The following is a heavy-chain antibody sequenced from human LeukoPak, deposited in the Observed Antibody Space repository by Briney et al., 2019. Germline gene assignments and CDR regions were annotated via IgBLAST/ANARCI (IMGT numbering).Heavy chain of an antibody. V-gene: IGHV4-34*01. J-gene: IGHJ5*02. Sequence: SETLSLTCAVYDESFSGYYWSWIRQPPEKGLEWIGEINHSGNTNYNPSLKSRVTISVDTSKNQFSLKLSSVTAADTTMYYCARRWGSGWYSGWFDPWGQGTLVTVSS. D-gene: IGHD6-19*01. CDR2: INHSGNT. CDR3: ARRWGSGWYSGWFDP. CDR1: DESFSGYY.